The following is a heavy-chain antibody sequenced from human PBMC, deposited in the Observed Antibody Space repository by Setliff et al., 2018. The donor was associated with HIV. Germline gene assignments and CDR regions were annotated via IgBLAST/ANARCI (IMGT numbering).Heavy chain of an antibody. CDR3: ARGRGVIKEKPFDE. V-gene: IGHV4-31*03. J-gene: IGHJ4*02. D-gene: IGHD3-10*01. CDR1: GGSISDSDFY. CDR2: IHHSGSA. Sequence: LSLTCTVSGGSISDSDFYWSWIRQHPGKALEWIGYIHHSGSAFYNPSLKSRLTISIDTSKSQFSLRLSSVTAADTAVYYCARGRGVIKEKPFDEWGQGTLVTVSS.